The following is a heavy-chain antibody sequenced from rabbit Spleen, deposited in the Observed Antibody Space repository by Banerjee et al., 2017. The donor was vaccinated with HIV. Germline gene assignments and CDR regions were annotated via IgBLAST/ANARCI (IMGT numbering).Heavy chain of an antibody. CDR2: INAVTGKA. D-gene: IGHD2-1*01. J-gene: IGHJ4*01. CDR3: ATYVDYDGDFNL. Sequence: QEQLKESGGGLVQPGGSLKLSCKASGFDFSNYGVSWVRQAPGKGLEWIACINAVTGKAVYATWAKGRFTFSKTSSTTVTLQMTSLTAADTATYFCATYVDYDGDFNLWGPGTLVTVS. V-gene: IGHV1S45*01. CDR1: GFDFSNYG.